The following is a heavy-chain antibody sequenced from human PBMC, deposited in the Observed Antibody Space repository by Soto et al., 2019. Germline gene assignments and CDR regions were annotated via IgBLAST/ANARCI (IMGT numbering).Heavy chain of an antibody. D-gene: IGHD3-3*01. Sequence: SGATLANPPQTITLTCTLSGFSDSTSGGGVGWIGQPPLKALERLAHTYWDDEKRYSRSLKSRLTIAKDTSKNQVVLTMTNMDPADAAAYYYSQGSPYYDFYCDPFDLWGQGTLVTVSS. CDR3: SQGSPYYDFYCDPFDL. V-gene: IGHV2-5*02. CDR2: TYWDDEK. J-gene: IGHJ4*02. CDR1: GFSDSTSGGG.